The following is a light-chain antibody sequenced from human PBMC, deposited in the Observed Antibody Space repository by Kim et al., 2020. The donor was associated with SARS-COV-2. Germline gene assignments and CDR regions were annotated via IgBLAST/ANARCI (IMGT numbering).Light chain of an antibody. Sequence: QMFTISCSASSSNKGSNTVTWYQLPPGTAPKHLIYSNNQRPSGFPDRFSGYKSGTSASLAISGLQSEDEADYYCAAWDDSLNAWVFGGGTQLTVL. CDR2: SNN. CDR3: AAWDDSLNAWV. CDR1: SSNKGSNT. V-gene: IGLV1-44*01. J-gene: IGLJ3*02.